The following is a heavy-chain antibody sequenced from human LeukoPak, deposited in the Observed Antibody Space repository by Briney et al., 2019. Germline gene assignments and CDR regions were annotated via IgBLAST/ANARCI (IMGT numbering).Heavy chain of an antibody. CDR1: DGSFSGYY. CDR2: INHSGST. V-gene: IGHV4-34*01. D-gene: IGHD3-16*02. J-gene: IGHJ3*02. CDR3: ARAGYDYVWVSYRQPAFHI. Sequence: SETLSLTCAVYDGSFSGYYWSWIRQPPGKGLEWIGEINHSGSTNYNPSLKSRVTISVDTSKNQFSLKLSSVTAADTAVYYCARAGYDYVWVSYRQPAFHIWVQGTMVTVSS.